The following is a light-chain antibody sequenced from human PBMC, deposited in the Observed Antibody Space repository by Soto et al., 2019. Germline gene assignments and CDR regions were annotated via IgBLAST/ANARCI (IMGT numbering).Light chain of an antibody. CDR1: QSVSSSY. CDR2: GAS. V-gene: IGKV3D-20*02. J-gene: IGKJ1*01. CDR3: QQRSNWPT. Sequence: EIVLTQSPGTLSLSPGERATLSCRASQSVSSSYLAWDQQKPGQAPRLLIYGASSRATGIPDRFSGSGSGTDFTLTISSLEPEDFAVYYCQQRSNWPTFGQGTKVDIK.